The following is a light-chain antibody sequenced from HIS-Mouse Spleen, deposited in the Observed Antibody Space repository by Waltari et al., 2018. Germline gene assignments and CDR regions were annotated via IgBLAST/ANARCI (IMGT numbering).Light chain of an antibody. Sequence: SYELTQPPSVSVSPGQTARITCSGDALPKKYAYWYQQKSGQAPVLVIYEDSKRPSGIPERSSGSSSGTMATLTISGAQVEDEADDYCYSTDSSGNHRVFGGGTKLTVL. CDR2: EDS. J-gene: IGLJ2*01. V-gene: IGLV3-10*01. CDR1: ALPKKY. CDR3: YSTDSSGNHRV.